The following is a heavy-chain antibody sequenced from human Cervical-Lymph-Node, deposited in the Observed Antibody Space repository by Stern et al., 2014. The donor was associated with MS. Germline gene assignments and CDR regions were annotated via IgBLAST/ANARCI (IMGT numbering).Heavy chain of an antibody. Sequence: ESGPALVKPTQTLTLTCTFSGFSLSASGMSVSWIRQPPGKALEGLALIDWDDDKFYTTSLKTRLTVSKDTSKNQVVLTMTNMDPVDTANYYCARGRGYSYGWYYFDYWGQGTLITVSS. CDR2: IDWDDDK. V-gene: IGHV2-70*01. CDR3: ARGRGYSYGWYYFDY. CDR1: GFSLSASGMS. D-gene: IGHD5-18*01. J-gene: IGHJ4*02.